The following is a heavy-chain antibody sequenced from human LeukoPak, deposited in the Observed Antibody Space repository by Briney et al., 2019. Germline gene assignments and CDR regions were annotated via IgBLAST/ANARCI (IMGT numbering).Heavy chain of an antibody. CDR1: GGSISSGGYY. CDR2: IYYSGST. J-gene: IGHJ4*02. D-gene: IGHD6-13*01. V-gene: IGHV4-31*03. CDR3: ARTFSSWYSYYFDY. Sequence: SETLPLTCTVSGGSISSGGYYWSWIRQHPGKGLEWIGYIYYSGSTYYNPSLKSRVTISVDTSKNQFSLKLSSVTAADTAVYYCARTFSSWYSYYFDYWGQGTLVTVSS.